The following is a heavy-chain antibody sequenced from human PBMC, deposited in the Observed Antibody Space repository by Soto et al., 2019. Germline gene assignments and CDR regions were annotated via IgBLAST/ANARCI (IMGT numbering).Heavy chain of an antibody. J-gene: IGHJ4*02. CDR2: ISRSGNST. Sequence: EVQVLESGGGLAQPGRSLRLSCAVSGLSFSSYAMTWVRQSPGKGLEWVSSISRSGNSTYSADSVRGRFTISRDNSKNTLHLQMNSLRVEDTAVYYCAKDAKILDWLPTSYYFDFWGQGTLVTVSS. CDR3: AKDAKILDWLPTSYYFDF. V-gene: IGHV3-23*01. D-gene: IGHD3-9*01. CDR1: GLSFSSYA.